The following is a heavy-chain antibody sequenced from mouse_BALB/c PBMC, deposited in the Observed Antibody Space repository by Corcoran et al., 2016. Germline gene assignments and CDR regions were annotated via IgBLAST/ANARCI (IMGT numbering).Heavy chain of an antibody. CDR2: INPRSGGT. J-gene: IGHJ2*03. CDR1: GYRFTDYN. Sequence: EDLLQKSGPELVKPGASEKIPSKASGYRFTDYNMDWVRQSHGKSLVWIGDINPRSGGTIYNQTFKGKATLNVDKSSSTAYMELHSLTSEDSAVYYCARLGITSFDYWGQSTSVTVSS. D-gene: IGHD1-1*01. V-gene: IGHV1-18*01. CDR3: ARLGITSFDY.